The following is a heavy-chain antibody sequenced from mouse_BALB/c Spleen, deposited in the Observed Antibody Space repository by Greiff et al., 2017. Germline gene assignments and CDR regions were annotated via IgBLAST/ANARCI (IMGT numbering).Heavy chain of an antibody. CDR1: GFTFSSYA. J-gene: IGHJ2*01. V-gene: IGHV5-6-5*01. CDR2: ISSGGST. Sequence: EVKLMESGGGLVKPGGSLKLSCAASGFTFSSYAMSWVRQTPEKRLEWVASISSGGSTYYPDSVKGRFTISRDNARNILYLQMSSLRSEDTAMYYCARDPYEYYFDYWGQGTTLTVSS. D-gene: IGHD2-14*01. CDR3: ARDPYEYYFDY.